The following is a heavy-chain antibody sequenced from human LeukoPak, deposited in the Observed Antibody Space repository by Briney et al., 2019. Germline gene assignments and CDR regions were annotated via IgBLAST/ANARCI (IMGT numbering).Heavy chain of an antibody. Sequence: SQTLSLTCGISGDSVSSNDAAWSWIRQSPSRGLEWLGRTFYRSKWYYDYAPSVISRITINPDTSKSQFSLQLDSVTPEDTAVYYCAREVAIVRGVRNWFDSWGPGILVTVSS. J-gene: IGHJ5*01. CDR3: AREVAIVRGVRNWFDS. CDR1: GDSVSSNDAA. CDR2: TFYRSKWYY. D-gene: IGHD3-10*01. V-gene: IGHV6-1*01.